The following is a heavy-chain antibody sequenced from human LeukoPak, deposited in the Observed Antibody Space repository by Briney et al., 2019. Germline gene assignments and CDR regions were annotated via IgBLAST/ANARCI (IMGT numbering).Heavy chain of an antibody. D-gene: IGHD1-14*01. CDR3: ASLRTVGDAFDI. Sequence: ASVKVSCKASGYTFTSYYMHWVRQAPGQGLEWMGIINPSGGSTSYAQKFQGRVTMTRDTSTSTVYMELSSLRSEDTAVYYCASLRTVGDAFDIWGQGTMVTVSS. J-gene: IGHJ3*02. CDR2: INPSGGST. V-gene: IGHV1-46*01. CDR1: GYTFTSYY.